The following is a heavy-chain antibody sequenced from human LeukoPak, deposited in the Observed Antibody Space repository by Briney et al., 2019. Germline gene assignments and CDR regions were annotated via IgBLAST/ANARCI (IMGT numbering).Heavy chain of an antibody. CDR3: ARLGGGYSGYADY. J-gene: IGHJ4*02. CDR2: IYHSGST. D-gene: IGHD5-12*01. Sequence: PSQTLSLTCTVSGGSISSGGYYWSWIRQPPGKGLEWIGYIYHSGSTYYNPSLKSRVTISVDTSKNQFSLKLSSVTAADTAVYYCARLGGGYSGYADYWGQGTLVTVSS. CDR1: GGSISSGGYY. V-gene: IGHV4-30-2*03.